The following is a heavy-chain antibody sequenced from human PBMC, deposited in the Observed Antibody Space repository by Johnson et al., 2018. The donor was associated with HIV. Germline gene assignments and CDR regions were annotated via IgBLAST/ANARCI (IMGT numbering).Heavy chain of an antibody. J-gene: IGHJ3*02. Sequence: QVQLVESGGGLVQPGGSLRLSCAASGFTFSSYAMHWVRQAPGKGLEWVAVISYDGSNKYYADSVKGRFTISRDNAKNSLYLHVNSLRAEDTAVYYCARGVRDSSGYPFAFDIWGQGTMVSVSS. CDR3: ARGVRDSSGYPFAFDI. V-gene: IGHV3-30*04. D-gene: IGHD3-22*01. CDR1: GFTFSSYA. CDR2: ISYDGSNK.